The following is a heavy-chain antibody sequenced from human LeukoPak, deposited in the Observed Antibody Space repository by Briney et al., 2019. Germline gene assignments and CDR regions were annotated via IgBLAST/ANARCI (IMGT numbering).Heavy chain of an antibody. D-gene: IGHD3-10*01. Sequence: SETLSLTCAVYGGSFSGYYWSWIRQPPGKGLEWIGEINHSGSTNYNPSLKSRVTISVDTSKNQFSLKLSSVTAADTAVYYCARDGSRVGSAFDIWGQGTMVTVSS. CDR1: GGSFSGYY. J-gene: IGHJ3*02. CDR2: INHSGST. V-gene: IGHV4-34*01. CDR3: ARDGSRVGSAFDI.